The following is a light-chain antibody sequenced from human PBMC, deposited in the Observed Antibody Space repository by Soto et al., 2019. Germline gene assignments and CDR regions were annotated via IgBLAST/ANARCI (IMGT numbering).Light chain of an antibody. V-gene: IGKV3-20*01. J-gene: IGKJ4*01. CDR2: AAS. Sequence: EIVLTQSPGTLSLSPGERATLSCRASQSVSSSYLIWYQQKPGQAPRLLIYAASSRATGIPDRFSGSGSGADFTLTISRLEPEDFAVYYCQQYGSSPLFTFGGGTKVEIK. CDR1: QSVSSSY. CDR3: QQYGSSPLFT.